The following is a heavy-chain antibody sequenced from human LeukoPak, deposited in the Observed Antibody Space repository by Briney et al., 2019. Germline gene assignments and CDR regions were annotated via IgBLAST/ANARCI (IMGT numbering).Heavy chain of an antibody. CDR1: GFTFSRYS. J-gene: IGHJ4*02. D-gene: IGHD5-18*01. V-gene: IGHV3-21*04. CDR2: ISSTSTFI. Sequence: PGGSLRLSCAASGFTFSRYSMNWVRQAPGKGLEWVASISSTSTFIYSADSVKGRFTISRDNSKNTLYLQMNSLRAEDTAVYYCAKDSPVLYSYGLFDYWGQGTLVTVSS. CDR3: AKDSPVLYSYGLFDY.